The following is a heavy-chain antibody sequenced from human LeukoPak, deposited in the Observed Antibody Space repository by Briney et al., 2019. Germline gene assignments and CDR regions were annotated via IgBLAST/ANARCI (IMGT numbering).Heavy chain of an antibody. J-gene: IGHJ4*02. CDR2: ISGSGGST. V-gene: IGHV3-23*01. CDR1: GFTLSSYA. D-gene: IGHD6-19*01. Sequence: GGSLRLSCAASGFTLSSYAISWVRQAPGGGLEWVSSISGSGGSTYYGDSVKGRFTISRDNSRNTLYLQISGLRAEDTRLYSCAKSHSVAVAGTYSTDYSDCWGPGTLVTVSS. CDR3: AKSHSVAVAGTYSTDYSDC.